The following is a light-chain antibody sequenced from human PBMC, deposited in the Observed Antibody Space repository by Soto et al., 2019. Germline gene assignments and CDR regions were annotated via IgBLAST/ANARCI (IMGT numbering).Light chain of an antibody. V-gene: IGKV4-1*01. CDR2: GAS. CDR1: QSVLYGSNNKNY. J-gene: IGKJ5*01. Sequence: DIVMTQSPDSLAVSLGESATINCKSSQSVLYGSNNKNYLAWYQQKPGQPPRLLIYGASSRATGIPDRFSGSGSGTDFTLTISRLEPEDFAVYYCQQYGSSLITFGQGTRLEI. CDR3: QQYGSSLIT.